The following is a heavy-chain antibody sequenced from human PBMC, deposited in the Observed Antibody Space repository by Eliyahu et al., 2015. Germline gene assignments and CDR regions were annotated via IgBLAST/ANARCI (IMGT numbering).Heavy chain of an antibody. CDR2: ISSSSTYI. J-gene: IGHJ4*02. D-gene: IGHD3-22*01. Sequence: EVQLVESGGGLVKPGGSLRLSCAASXFIFSSYSMNWVRQAPGKGLEWVSSISSSSTYIHYADSVKGRFTISRDNANNSLYLQMNSLRAEDTAVYYCAIITMIVVVKEFDYWGQGTLVTVSS. V-gene: IGHV3-21*01. CDR1: XFIFSSYS. CDR3: AIITMIVVVKEFDY.